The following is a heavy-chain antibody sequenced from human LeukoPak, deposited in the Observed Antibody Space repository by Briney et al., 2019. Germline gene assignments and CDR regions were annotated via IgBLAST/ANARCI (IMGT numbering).Heavy chain of an antibody. CDR2: ISSSSSYI. D-gene: IGHD2/OR15-2a*01. V-gene: IGHV3-21*01. J-gene: IGHJ6*04. Sequence: GGSLRLSCAASGFPFDNYAMSWVRQAPGKGLEWVSSISSSSSYIYYADSVKGRFTISRDNAKNSLYLQMNSLRAEDTAVYYCASEVIKSRDVWGKGTTVTVSS. CDR3: ASEVIKSRDV. CDR1: GFPFDNYA.